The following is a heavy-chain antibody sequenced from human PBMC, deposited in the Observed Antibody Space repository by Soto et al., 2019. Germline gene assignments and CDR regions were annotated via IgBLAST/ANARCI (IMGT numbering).Heavy chain of an antibody. CDR2: INNDGIDT. D-gene: IGHD3-10*01. CDR3: ARDGSMVRERWFDP. Sequence: EVQLVESGGGVVQPGGSLRLSCAASGFTFIGYWMHWVRQGPGKGPVLVARINNDGIDTTYADSVKGRFTIYRDNTKDMGYLEMDSMRADDTAVYYCARDGSMVRERWFDPWGQGTLVTVSS. V-gene: IGHV3-74*03. J-gene: IGHJ5*02. CDR1: GFTFIGYW.